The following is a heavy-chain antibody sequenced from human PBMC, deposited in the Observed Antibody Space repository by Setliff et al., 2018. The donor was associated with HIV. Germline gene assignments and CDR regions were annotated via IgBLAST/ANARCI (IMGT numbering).Heavy chain of an antibody. CDR1: GGSISSGSYY. V-gene: IGHV4-61*02. CDR3: ARSVFGRWLQLGGNWFDP. Sequence: SETLSLTCTVSGGSISSGSYYWSWIRQPAGKGLEWIGRIYTSGSTNYNPSLKSRVTISVDTSKNQFSLKLSSVTAADTAVYYCARSVFGRWLQLGGNWFDPWG. D-gene: IGHD1-1*01. J-gene: IGHJ5*02. CDR2: IYTSGST.